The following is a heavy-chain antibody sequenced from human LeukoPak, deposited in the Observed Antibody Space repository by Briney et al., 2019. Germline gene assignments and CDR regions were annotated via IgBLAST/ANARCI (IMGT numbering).Heavy chain of an antibody. CDR1: GGSITSYY. CDR2: VYTSGST. D-gene: IGHD3-10*01. Sequence: SETLSLTCTVSGGSITSYYWSWIQQPAGKGLEWIGRVYTSGSTNYNPSLKSRVTVSVDTSKNQFSLKLTSVTAADTAVYYCASLNYHGSGSPFDYWGQGMLVTVSS. CDR3: ASLNYHGSGSPFDY. V-gene: IGHV4-4*07. J-gene: IGHJ4*02.